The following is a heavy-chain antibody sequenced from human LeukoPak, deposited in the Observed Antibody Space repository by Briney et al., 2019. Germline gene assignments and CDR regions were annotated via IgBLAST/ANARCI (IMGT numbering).Heavy chain of an antibody. J-gene: IGHJ4*02. CDR2: ISSSSSYT. D-gene: IGHD3-10*01. CDR1: GFTFSNAW. V-gene: IGHV3-21*01. CDR3: ARALYYYDSGSYRGLSYFDY. Sequence: GGSLRLSCAASGFTFSNAWMNWVRQAPGKGLEWVSSISSSSSYTYYADSVKGRFTISRDNAKNSLYLQMNSLRAEDTAVYYCARALYYYDSGSYRGLSYFDYWGQGTLVTVSS.